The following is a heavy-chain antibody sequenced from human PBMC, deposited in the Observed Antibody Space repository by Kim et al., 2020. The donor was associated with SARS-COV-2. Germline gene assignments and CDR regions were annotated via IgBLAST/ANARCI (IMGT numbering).Heavy chain of an antibody. J-gene: IGHJ4*02. CDR3: STATTLVRGVIEDH. D-gene: IGHD3-10*01. Sequence: ASVKVSCKTSGDTFTKYYMQWVRQAPGQGLEWMGIINPSASSASYAQKFQGRLTMTRDTSTSTVYMELSGLKSEDTATYYCSTATTLVRGVIEDHWGQGTLVMVSS. CDR1: GDTFTKYY. CDR2: INPSASSA. V-gene: IGHV1-46*03.